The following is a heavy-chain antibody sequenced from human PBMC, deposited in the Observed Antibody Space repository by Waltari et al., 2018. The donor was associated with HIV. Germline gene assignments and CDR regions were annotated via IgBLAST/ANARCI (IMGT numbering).Heavy chain of an antibody. CDR2: ISAGGTK. D-gene: IGHD6-19*01. CDR3: AKAVGDTSGRYWGGDV. CDR1: GFTFSYYE. J-gene: IGHJ6*02. Sequence: EVPLVESGGGLVQPGGSLSLSCAGPGFTFSYYEMTWVRQAPGKGLEWISYISAGGTKYYADSVKGRFSISRDNAKNSLYLQMNSLRAEDTAVYYCAKAVGDTSGRYWGGDVWGQGTTVTVSS. V-gene: IGHV3-48*03.